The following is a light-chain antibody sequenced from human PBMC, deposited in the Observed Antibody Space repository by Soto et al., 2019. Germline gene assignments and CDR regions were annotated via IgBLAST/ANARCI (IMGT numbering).Light chain of an antibody. CDR1: SSNIGAGYD. CDR3: QSYDSSLSGYV. CDR2: ANS. J-gene: IGLJ1*01. Sequence: QSALAQPPSVSGAPGQRVTISCTGSSSNIGAGYDVHWYQQLPGTAPKLLIYANSNRPSGVPGRFSGSKSGTSASLAITGLQAEDEADYYCQSYDSSLSGYVFGTGTKVPS. V-gene: IGLV1-40*01.